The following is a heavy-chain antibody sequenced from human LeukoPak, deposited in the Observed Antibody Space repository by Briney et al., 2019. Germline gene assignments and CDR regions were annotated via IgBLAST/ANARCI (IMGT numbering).Heavy chain of an antibody. CDR3: ARESVSGSYSFDY. J-gene: IGHJ4*02. Sequence: PGGSLRLSCAASGFTVSSNYMSWVRQAPGKGLEWVSVIYSGGSTYYADSVKGRFTISRDNAKNSLYLQMNSLRAEDTAVYYCARESVSGSYSFDYWGQGTLVTVSS. CDR1: GFTVSSNY. D-gene: IGHD1-26*01. V-gene: IGHV3-53*01. CDR2: IYSGGST.